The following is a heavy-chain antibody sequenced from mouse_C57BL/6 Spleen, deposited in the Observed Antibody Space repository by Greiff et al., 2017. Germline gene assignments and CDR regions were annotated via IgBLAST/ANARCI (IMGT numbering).Heavy chain of an antibody. CDR2: ISSGSSTI. J-gene: IGHJ4*01. D-gene: IGHD1-1*01. CDR3: ARIYYGSSYERVYYAMDY. CDR1: GFTSSDYG. V-gene: IGHV5-17*01. Sequence: EVQGVESGGGLVKPGGSLKLSCAASGFTSSDYGMHWVRQAPEKGLEWVAYISSGSSTIYYADTVKGRFTISRDNAKNTLFLQMTSLRSEDTAMYYCARIYYGSSYERVYYAMDYWGQGTSVTVSS.